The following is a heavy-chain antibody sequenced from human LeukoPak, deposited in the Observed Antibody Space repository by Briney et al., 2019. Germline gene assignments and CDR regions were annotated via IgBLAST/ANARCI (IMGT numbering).Heavy chain of an antibody. CDR3: ARDRDVVVVAATHLFDY. J-gene: IGHJ4*02. CDR1: GFTFSSYA. Sequence: GGSLRLSCAASGFTFSSYAMSWVRQAPGKGLEWVSAISGSGGSTYYADSVKGRFTISRDNSKNTLYLQMNSLRAEDTAVYYCARDRDVVVVAATHLFDYWGQGTLVTISS. V-gene: IGHV3-23*01. CDR2: ISGSGGST. D-gene: IGHD2-15*01.